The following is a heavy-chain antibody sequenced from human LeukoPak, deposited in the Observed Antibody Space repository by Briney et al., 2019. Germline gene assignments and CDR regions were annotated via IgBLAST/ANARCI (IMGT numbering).Heavy chain of an antibody. V-gene: IGHV3-74*01. CDR1: EFTFSSYW. CDR2: ISGDGRST. Sequence: PGGSLRLSCAASEFTFSSYWMHWVRQAPGKGLVWVSRISGDGRSTSYADSVKGRFTISRDNAKNTMYLQMNSLRAEDTAVYYCARDFAFGWSGFQHWGQGTLVTVSS. J-gene: IGHJ1*01. D-gene: IGHD6-19*01. CDR3: ARDFAFGWSGFQH.